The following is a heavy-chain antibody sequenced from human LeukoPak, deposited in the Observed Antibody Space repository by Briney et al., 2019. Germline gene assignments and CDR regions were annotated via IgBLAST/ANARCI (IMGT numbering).Heavy chain of an antibody. CDR3: ARGSISWYLSPYYFDY. J-gene: IGHJ4*02. D-gene: IGHD6-13*01. CDR2: INPNSGGT. CDR1: GYTFTGNY. Sequence: ASVKVSCKASGYTFTGNYMHWVRQAPGQGLEWMGWINPNSGGTNYAQKFQGRVTMTRDTSVSTAYIELSRLRSDDTAVYYCARGSISWYLSPYYFDYWGQGTLVTVSS. V-gene: IGHV1-2*02.